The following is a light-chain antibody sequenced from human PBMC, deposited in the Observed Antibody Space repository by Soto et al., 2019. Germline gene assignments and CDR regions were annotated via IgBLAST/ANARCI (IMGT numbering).Light chain of an antibody. CDR3: CSYAGSYTYV. V-gene: IGLV2-11*01. CDR1: SSDVGDYNY. CDR2: DVS. J-gene: IGLJ1*01. Sequence: QSVLTQPRSVSGSPGQSVTISCTGTSSDVGDYNYVSWYQQHPGKAPKLLIYDVSKWPSGVPVRFSGSKSGNTASLTISGLQAEDEADYYCCSYAGSYTYVVGTGTNLTVL.